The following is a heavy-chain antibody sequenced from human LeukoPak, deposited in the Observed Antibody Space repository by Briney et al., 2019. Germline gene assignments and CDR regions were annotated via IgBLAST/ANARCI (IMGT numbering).Heavy chain of an antibody. CDR2: IKQDGSEI. CDR3: ARVTFRVPAAIMALYYYGMDV. Sequence: GGSLRLSCAASGFPFSTYWMNWVRQAPGKGLEWVANIKQDGSEIYYVDSVKGRFTISRDNAKNSLYLQMNSLRAEDTAVYYCARVTFRVPAAIMALYYYGMDVWGQGTTVTVSS. V-gene: IGHV3-7*01. J-gene: IGHJ6*02. D-gene: IGHD2-2*02. CDR1: GFPFSTYW.